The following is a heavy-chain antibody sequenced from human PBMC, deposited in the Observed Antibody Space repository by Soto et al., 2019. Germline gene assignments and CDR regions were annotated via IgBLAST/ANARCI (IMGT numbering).Heavy chain of an antibody. CDR3: AREGALYDSSGYYSYYGMDV. Sequence: GGSLRLSCAASGFTVSSNYMSWVRQAPGKGLEWVSVIYSGGSTYYADSVKGRFTISRDNSKNTLYLQMNSLRAEDTAVYYCAREGALYDSSGYYSYYGMDVWGQGTTVTVSS. D-gene: IGHD3-22*01. CDR1: GFTVSSNY. V-gene: IGHV3-53*01. CDR2: IYSGGST. J-gene: IGHJ6*02.